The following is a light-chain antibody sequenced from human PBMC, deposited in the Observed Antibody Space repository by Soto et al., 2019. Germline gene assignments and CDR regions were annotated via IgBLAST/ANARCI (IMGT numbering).Light chain of an antibody. J-gene: IGKJ4*01. V-gene: IGKV3-11*01. CDR2: DAS. CDR3: QQRSNWPGLT. Sequence: MVLTQSPATLSLSPGERATLSCRASQSVSSYLAWYQQKPVQAPRLLIYDASNRATGIPARFSGSGSGTDFTLTISSLEPEDFAVYYCQQRSNWPGLTFGGGTKVEIK. CDR1: QSVSSY.